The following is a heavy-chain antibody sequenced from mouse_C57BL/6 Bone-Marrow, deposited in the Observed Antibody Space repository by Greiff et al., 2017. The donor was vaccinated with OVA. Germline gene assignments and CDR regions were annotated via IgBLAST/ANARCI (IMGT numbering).Heavy chain of an antibody. CDR3: TRGGIYDGYYVGFAY. CDR1: GFTFSSYA. V-gene: IGHV5-9-1*02. Sequence: EVMLVESGEGLVKPGGSLKLSCAASGFTFSSYAMSWVRQTPEKRLEWVAYISSGGDYIYYADTVKGRFTISRDNARNTLYMQLSSLKSDDTAMYYCTRGGIYDGYYVGFAYWGQGTLVTVSA. J-gene: IGHJ3*01. CDR2: ISSGGDYI. D-gene: IGHD2-3*01.